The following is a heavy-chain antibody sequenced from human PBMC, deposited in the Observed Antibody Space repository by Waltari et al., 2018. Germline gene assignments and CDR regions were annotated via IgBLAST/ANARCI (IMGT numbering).Heavy chain of an antibody. J-gene: IGHJ4*02. D-gene: IGHD2-21*01. CDR3: ARVSRAYCGGDCYAGLGY. CDR2: INPNSGGT. V-gene: IGHV1-2*02. Sequence: GWINPNSGGTNYAQKFQGRVTMTRDTSISTAYMELSRLRSDDTAVYYCARVSRAYCGGDCYAGLGYWGQGTLVTVSS.